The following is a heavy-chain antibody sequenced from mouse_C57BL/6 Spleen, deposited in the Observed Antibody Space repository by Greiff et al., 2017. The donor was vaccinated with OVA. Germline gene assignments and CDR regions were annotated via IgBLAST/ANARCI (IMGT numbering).Heavy chain of an antibody. J-gene: IGHJ4*01. CDR1: GYTFTSYW. CDR3: ARTGDYDGDYYAMDY. Sequence: QVQLQQPGAELVRPGSSVKLSCKASGYTFTSYWMHWVKQRPIQGLEWIGNIDPSDSETHYNQKFKDKATLTVDKSSSTAYMQLSSLTSEDSAVYYCARTGDYDGDYYAMDYWGQGTSVTVSS. V-gene: IGHV1-52*01. CDR2: IDPSDSET. D-gene: IGHD2-4*01.